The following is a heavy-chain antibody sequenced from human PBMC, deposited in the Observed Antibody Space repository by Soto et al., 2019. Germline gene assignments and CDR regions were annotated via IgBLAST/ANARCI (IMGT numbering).Heavy chain of an antibody. J-gene: IGHJ6*01. V-gene: IGHV5-51*01. CDR3: ASQGGMDG. CDR1: GYSFNTYW. Sequence: PGESLKISCKGSGYSFNTYWINWVRQMPGKGLEWMGIIYPGDSDTRYSPSFQGQVTISVDKSISTTYLQWSSLKASDTAIYYCASQGGMDGWGQGTTVTVSS. CDR2: IYPGDSDT.